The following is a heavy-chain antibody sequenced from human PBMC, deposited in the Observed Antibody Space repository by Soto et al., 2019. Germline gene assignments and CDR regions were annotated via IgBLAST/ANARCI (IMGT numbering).Heavy chain of an antibody. CDR3: ARHDDRDANY. J-gene: IGHJ4*02. V-gene: IGHV3-7*01. D-gene: IGHD3-3*01. CDR2: INRAGSEK. Sequence: HPGGSLRLSCAASGFTFGKYWMAWVRQAPGKGLEWLANINRAGSEKYYVDSVKGRFTISRDNAKNSLFLQMSSLRVEDTAVYYCARHDDRDANYWGQGTLVTVSS. CDR1: GFTFGKYW.